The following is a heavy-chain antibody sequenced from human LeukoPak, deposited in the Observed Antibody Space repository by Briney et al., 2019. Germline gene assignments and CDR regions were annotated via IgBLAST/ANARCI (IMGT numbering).Heavy chain of an antibody. CDR3: VRDLQLYGYYFDY. D-gene: IGHD2/OR15-2a*01. CDR2: IYTSGST. V-gene: IGHV4-61*02. J-gene: IGHJ4*02. CDR1: GGSISSGNNY. Sequence: SQTLSLTCTVSGGSISSGNNYWSWIRQPAGKGLEWIGRIYTSGSTNYNPSLKSRLTISVDTSKNQFSLKLSSVTAADTAVYYCVRDLQLYGYYFDYWGQGTLVTVSS.